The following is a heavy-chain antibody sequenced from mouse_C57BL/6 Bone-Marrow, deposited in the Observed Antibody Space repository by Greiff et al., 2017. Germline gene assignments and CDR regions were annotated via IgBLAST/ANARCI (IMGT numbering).Heavy chain of an antibody. CDR2: IYPGDGDT. J-gene: IGHJ1*03. CDR3: ARLNYYGSSYGYFDV. V-gene: IGHV1-80*01. CDR1: GYAFSSYW. Sequence: VQLQQSGAELVKPGASVKISCTASGYAFSSYWMNWVKQRPGKGLEWIGQIYPGDGDTNSNGKFKGKATLTADKSSSTAYMQLSSLTSEDSAVYFCARLNYYGSSYGYFDVWGTGTTVTVSS. D-gene: IGHD1-1*01.